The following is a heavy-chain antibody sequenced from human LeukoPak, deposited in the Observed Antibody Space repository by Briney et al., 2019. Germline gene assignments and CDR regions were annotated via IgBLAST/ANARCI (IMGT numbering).Heavy chain of an antibody. Sequence: PGRSLRLSCAASGFTFSSYGMHWVRQAPGKGLEWVAVISYDGSNKYYADSVKGRFTISRDNSKNTLYLQMNSLRAEDTAVYYCAKDFEPGIAVAGTRGGHDYWGQGTLVTVSS. J-gene: IGHJ4*02. CDR1: GFTFSSYG. D-gene: IGHD6-19*01. CDR3: AKDFEPGIAVAGTRGGHDY. V-gene: IGHV3-30*18. CDR2: ISYDGSNK.